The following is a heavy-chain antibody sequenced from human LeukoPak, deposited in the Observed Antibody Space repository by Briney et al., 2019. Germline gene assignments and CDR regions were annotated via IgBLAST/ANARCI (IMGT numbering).Heavy chain of an antibody. CDR2: MNPNSGKK. J-gene: IGHJ4*02. D-gene: IGHD3-22*01. Sequence: ASVKVSCKASGYTFTSYDINWVRQAAGQGREWMGWMNPNSGKKGYAQKFQGRVTITRNTSISTAYMELSSLRSEDTAVYYCARGVYYYDSSGYRGFAYWAQGTLVSVSS. V-gene: IGHV1-8*03. CDR1: GYTFTSYD. CDR3: ARGVYYYDSSGYRGFAY.